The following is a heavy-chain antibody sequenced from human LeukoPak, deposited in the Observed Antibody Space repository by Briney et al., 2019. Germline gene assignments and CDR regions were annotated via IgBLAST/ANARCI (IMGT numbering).Heavy chain of an antibody. Sequence: GGSLRLSCAASGFTFSSYAMSWVRQAPGKGLEWGSAIRGSGGSTYYADSVKGRFTISRDNCKNTLYLQMNSLRAEDTDVYYCANRPAAAGFLWGQGTLVTVSS. V-gene: IGHV3-23*01. CDR1: GFTFSSYA. CDR3: ANRPAAAGFL. CDR2: IRGSGGST. D-gene: IGHD6-13*01. J-gene: IGHJ4*02.